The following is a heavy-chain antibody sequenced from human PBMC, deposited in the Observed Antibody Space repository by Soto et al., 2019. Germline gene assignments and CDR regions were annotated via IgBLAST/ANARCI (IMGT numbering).Heavy chain of an antibody. CDR2: ISDDGTNK. CDR3: ARAGSSRGLWLGPDY. D-gene: IGHD5-18*01. Sequence: GWSLRLSCAASGFTFSGYAMHCVRQAPGKGLEWVAVISDDGTNKHYADSVRGRFTISRDNSKNTLNLQMDSLRPEDTAVYYCARAGSSRGLWLGPDYWGQGTQVTV. J-gene: IGHJ4*02. V-gene: IGHV3-30-3*01. CDR1: GFTFSGYA.